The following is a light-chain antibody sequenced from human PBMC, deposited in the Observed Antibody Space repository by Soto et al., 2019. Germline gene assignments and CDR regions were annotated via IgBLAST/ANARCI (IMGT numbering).Light chain of an antibody. V-gene: IGKV3-15*01. CDR1: QGICDN. J-gene: IGKJ4*01. CDR3: QHDVNWPLT. CDR2: DTS. Sequence: EIVMTQSPATLSVSPGEGATLSCRASQGICDNLAWYQQKPGQTPRLLIYDTSISATGVPARFSGSRAGAFNTLTIYRLKDEDVAVYYCQHDVNWPLTFGGGTKVESK.